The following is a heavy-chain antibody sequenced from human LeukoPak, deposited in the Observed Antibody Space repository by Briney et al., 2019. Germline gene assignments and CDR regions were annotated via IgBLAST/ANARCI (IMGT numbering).Heavy chain of an antibody. J-gene: IGHJ5*02. CDR2: IYHSGST. V-gene: IGHV4-34*01. Sequence: SETLSLTCAVYGGSFSGYYWSWIRQPPGKGLEWIGEIYHSGSTNYNPSLKSRVTISVDKSKNQFSLKLSSVTAADTAVYYCARGPLEEVDWNDVCTNGVCYVSNWFDPWGQGTLVTVSS. CDR3: ARGPLEEVDWNDVCTNGVCYVSNWFDP. CDR1: GGSFSGYY. D-gene: IGHD2-8*01.